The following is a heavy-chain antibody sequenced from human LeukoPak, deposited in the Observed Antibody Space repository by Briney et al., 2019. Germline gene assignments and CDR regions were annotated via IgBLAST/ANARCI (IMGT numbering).Heavy chain of an antibody. CDR1: GFTFSTYS. CDR2: ISSSSSTI. Sequence: GGSQRLSCVVSGFTFSTYSMNWVRQAPGKGLEWVSYISSSSSTIYYADSVKGRFTISRDNAKKSLYLQMNSLSADDTAVYYCAGGASEYSSSGDFAYWGQGTLVTVSS. V-gene: IGHV3-48*01. CDR3: AGGASEYSSSGDFAY. D-gene: IGHD6-6*01. J-gene: IGHJ4*02.